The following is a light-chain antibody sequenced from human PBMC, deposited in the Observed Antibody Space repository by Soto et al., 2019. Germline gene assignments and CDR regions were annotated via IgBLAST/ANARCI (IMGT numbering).Light chain of an antibody. CDR2: KAS. CDR1: QSISSW. CDR3: LQYYSHWT. J-gene: IGKJ1*01. Sequence: DIQMTQSPSTLSASVGDRVTITCRASQSISSWLAWYQQRPGKAPKVLIYKASSLGSGVPSRVSGSGSGTEFTLTINSLQPDDSSTYYCLQYYSHWTFGQGTKVEI. V-gene: IGKV1-5*03.